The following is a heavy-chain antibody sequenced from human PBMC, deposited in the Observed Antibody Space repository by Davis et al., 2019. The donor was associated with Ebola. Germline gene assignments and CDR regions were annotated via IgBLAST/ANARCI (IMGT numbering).Heavy chain of an antibody. CDR3: ARRLYSSSWYSYYGMDV. V-gene: IGHV4-39*07. CDR1: GGSISSSSYY. CDR2: INHSGST. Sequence: MPSETLSLTCTVSGGSISSSSYYWSWIRQPPGKGLEWIGGINHSGSTNYNPSLKSRVTISVDTSKNQFSLKLSSVTAADTAVYYCARRLYSSSWYSYYGMDVWGKGTTVTVSS. D-gene: IGHD6-13*01. J-gene: IGHJ6*04.